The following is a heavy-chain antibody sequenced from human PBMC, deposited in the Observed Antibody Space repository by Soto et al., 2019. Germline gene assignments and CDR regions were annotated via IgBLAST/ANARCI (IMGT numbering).Heavy chain of an antibody. Sequence: EVQLVESGGGLVKPGGSLRLSCAASGFTFSSYSMNWVRQAPGKGLEWVSSISSSSSYIYYADSVKGRFTISRDNAKNSLYLQMNSLRAEDTAVYYCARDNYDILTGYYKGPYGMDVWGQGTTVTVSS. CDR1: GFTFSSYS. D-gene: IGHD3-9*01. V-gene: IGHV3-21*01. CDR3: ARDNYDILTGYYKGPYGMDV. J-gene: IGHJ6*02. CDR2: ISSSSSYI.